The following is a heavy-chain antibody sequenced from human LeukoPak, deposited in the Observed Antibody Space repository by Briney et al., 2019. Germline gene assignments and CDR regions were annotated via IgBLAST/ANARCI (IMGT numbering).Heavy chain of an antibody. J-gene: IGHJ6*03. V-gene: IGHV3-74*01. CDR1: GFTFSSYW. Sequence: GGSLRLSCAASGFTFSSYWMHWVRQAAVKGLVWVSRINSDGSSTTYADSVKGRFTISRDNAKNTLYLQMNSLRAEDTAVYYCARVGVYDLHMDVWGKGTTVTVSS. D-gene: IGHD3-3*01. CDR3: ARVGVYDLHMDV. CDR2: INSDGSST.